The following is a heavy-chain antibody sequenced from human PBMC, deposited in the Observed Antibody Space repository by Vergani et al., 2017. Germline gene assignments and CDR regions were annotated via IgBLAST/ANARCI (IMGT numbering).Heavy chain of an antibody. V-gene: IGHV4-39*01. CDR1: GASIRSSNYY. D-gene: IGHD1-1*01. CDR3: VRLQLERRGSDGAFDI. J-gene: IGHJ3*02. Sequence: QLQLQESGPGLVKPSATLSLTCSVSGASIRSSNYYWGWIRQPPGKGLELIASIYYSGSTYYNPSLKSRVTISVDTSKNQFSLKLSSVTAADTAVYYCVRLQLERRGSDGAFDIWGPGTLVTVSS. CDR2: IYYSGST.